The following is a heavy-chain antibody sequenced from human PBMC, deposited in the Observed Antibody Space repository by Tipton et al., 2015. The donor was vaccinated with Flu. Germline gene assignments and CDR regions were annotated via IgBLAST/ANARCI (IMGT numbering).Heavy chain of an antibody. CDR1: GFTFSSYW. CDR2: IKQDGSEK. CDR3: ARDMYSPYSGSYFDY. V-gene: IGHV3-7*01. J-gene: IGHJ4*02. D-gene: IGHD1-26*01. Sequence: GSLRLSCAASGFTFSSYWMSWVRQAPGKGLEWVANIKQDGSEKYYVDSVKGRFTISRDSAKNSLYLQMNSLRAEDTAVYYCARDMYSPYSGSYFDYWGQGTLVTVSS.